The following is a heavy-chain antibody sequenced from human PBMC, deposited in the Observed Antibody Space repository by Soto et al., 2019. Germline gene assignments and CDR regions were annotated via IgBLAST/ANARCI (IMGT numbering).Heavy chain of an antibody. CDR1: GFTFSSYG. Sequence: QPGGSLRLSCAASGFTFSSYGMHWVRQAPGKGLEWVAVISYDGSNKYYADSVKGRFTISRDNSKNTLCLQMNSLRAEDTAVYYCAKDSVYSSSWRYFQHWGQGTLVTVSS. V-gene: IGHV3-30*18. CDR2: ISYDGSNK. CDR3: AKDSVYSSSWRYFQH. J-gene: IGHJ1*01. D-gene: IGHD6-13*01.